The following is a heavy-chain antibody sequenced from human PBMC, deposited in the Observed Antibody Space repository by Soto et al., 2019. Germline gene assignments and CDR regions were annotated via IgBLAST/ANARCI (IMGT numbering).Heavy chain of an antibody. V-gene: IGHV1-69*12. Sequence: QVQLVQSGAEVKKPGSSVKVSCKASGGTFSSYAISWVRQAPGQGLEWMGGIIPIFGIANYAQKFQGRVTIPADESTSTAYMELSSLRSEDTAVYYCARDGNLEVQLEGGYYYYGMDVWGQGTTVTVSS. D-gene: IGHD1-1*01. J-gene: IGHJ6*02. CDR2: IIPIFGIA. CDR3: ARDGNLEVQLEGGYYYYGMDV. CDR1: GGTFSSYA.